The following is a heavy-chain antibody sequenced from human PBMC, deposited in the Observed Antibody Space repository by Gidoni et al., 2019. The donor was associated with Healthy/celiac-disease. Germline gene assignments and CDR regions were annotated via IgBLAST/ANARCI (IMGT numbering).Heavy chain of an antibody. J-gene: IGHJ4*02. CDR1: GCSISSCGYY. Sequence: QVQLQESGPGLVKPSQTLSLTCTVSGCSISSCGYYWRWIRQHPGKGLEWIGYIYYSGSTYYNPSLKSRVTISVDTSKNQFSLKLSSVTAADTAVYYCARQTYYYDSSGYYEETPFDYWGQGTLVTVSS. D-gene: IGHD3-22*01. CDR2: IYYSGST. CDR3: ARQTYYYDSSGYYEETPFDY. V-gene: IGHV4-31*03.